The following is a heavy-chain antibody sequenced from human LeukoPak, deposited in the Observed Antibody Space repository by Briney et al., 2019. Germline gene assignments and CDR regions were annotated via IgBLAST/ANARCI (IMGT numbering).Heavy chain of an antibody. CDR1: GFTFSSYS. D-gene: IGHD5-12*01. CDR3: ARDKVNIVATIPFDY. V-gene: IGHV3-48*01. J-gene: IGHJ4*02. CDR2: ISSSSSTI. Sequence: GGSLRLSCAASGFTFSSYSMNWVRQAPGKGLEWVSYISSSSSTIYYADSVKGRFTISRDNAKNSLYLQMNSLRAKDTAVYYCARDKVNIVATIPFDYWGQGTLVTVSS.